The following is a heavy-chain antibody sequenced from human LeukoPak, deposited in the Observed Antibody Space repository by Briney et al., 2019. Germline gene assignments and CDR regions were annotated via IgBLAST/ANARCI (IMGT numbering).Heavy chain of an antibody. Sequence: GGSLRLSCVASGFPLGRYWMTWVRQAPGKGLEWVDSLNQDETEKKFADSVKGRFTISRDNAKNSLYLQMNSLRAEDTALYYCAKDSSGYYGNFDYWGQGTLVTVSS. CDR1: GFPLGRYW. D-gene: IGHD3-22*01. J-gene: IGHJ4*02. CDR3: AKDSSGYYGNFDY. V-gene: IGHV3-7*03. CDR2: LNQDETEK.